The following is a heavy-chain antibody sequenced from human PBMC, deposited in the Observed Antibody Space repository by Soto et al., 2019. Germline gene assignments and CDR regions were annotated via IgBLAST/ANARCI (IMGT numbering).Heavy chain of an antibody. D-gene: IGHD1-26*01. CDR2: ISGSGDST. CDR3: ARRGSGSYYDY. J-gene: IGHJ4*02. CDR1: GFTFSSYA. V-gene: IGHV3-23*01. Sequence: EVQLLESGGGLVQPGGSLRLSCAASGFTFSSYAMRWVRQAPGKGLEWVSAISGSGDSTYYADSVKGRFTISRDNSKNTVYLQMNSLSGEDTAVYYCARRGSGSYYDYWGQGTLVTVSS.